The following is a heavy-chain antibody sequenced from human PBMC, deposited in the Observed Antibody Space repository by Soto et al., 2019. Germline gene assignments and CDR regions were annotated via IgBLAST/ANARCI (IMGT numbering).Heavy chain of an antibody. D-gene: IGHD6-13*01. CDR2: IIPVFGTP. J-gene: IGHJ4*02. V-gene: IGHV1-69*06. CDR3: ARGGALSTSWYWGDGLDS. Sequence: QVQLEQSGSEVKKSGSSVKVSCKASGYSFSSHAITWVRQAPDQVLEGMGGIIPVFGTPSYAQKYQGRVTISADKSTNTSYLELRSLRSEDTAVYYCARGGALSTSWYWGDGLDSWGQGTQVTVSS. CDR1: GYSFSSHA.